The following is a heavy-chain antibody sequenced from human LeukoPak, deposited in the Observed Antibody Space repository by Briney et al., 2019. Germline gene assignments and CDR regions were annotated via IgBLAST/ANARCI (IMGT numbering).Heavy chain of an antibody. CDR1: GGSISSYY. CDR3: ARDGGPMVRGVISY. D-gene: IGHD3-10*01. CDR2: IYYSGST. V-gene: IGHV4-59*01. Sequence: SETLSLTCTVSGGSISSYYWSWIRQPPGKGLEWIGYIYYSGSTNYNASLKSRVTISVDTSKNQFSLKLSSVTAADTAVYYCARDGGPMVRGVISYWGQGTLVTVSS. J-gene: IGHJ4*02.